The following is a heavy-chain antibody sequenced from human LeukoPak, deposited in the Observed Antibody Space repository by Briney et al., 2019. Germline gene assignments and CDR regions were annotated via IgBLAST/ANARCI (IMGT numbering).Heavy chain of an antibody. CDR2: INPNIGDT. Sequence: ASVKVSCKASGYTFTSYGISWVRQAPGQGLEWIGWINPNIGDTNYAQKFQGRVTMTRDTSISTAYMELSGLRSDDTAVYYCARGDLVRHYYYMDVWGKGTTVTVSS. CDR1: GYTFTSYG. CDR3: ARGDLVRHYYYMDV. V-gene: IGHV1-2*02. D-gene: IGHD6-6*01. J-gene: IGHJ6*03.